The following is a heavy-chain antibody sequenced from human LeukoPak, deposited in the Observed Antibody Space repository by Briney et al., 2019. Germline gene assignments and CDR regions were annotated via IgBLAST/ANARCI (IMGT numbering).Heavy chain of an antibody. CDR2: IYYSGST. Sequence: PSETLSLTCTVSGGSISSSSYYWGWIRQPPGKGLEWIGSIYYSGSTNYNPSLKSRVTISVDTSKNQFSLKLSSVTAADTAVYYCARRYGDYVYFDYWGQGTLVTVSS. V-gene: IGHV4-39*07. CDR3: ARRYGDYVYFDY. J-gene: IGHJ4*02. D-gene: IGHD4-17*01. CDR1: GGSISSSSYY.